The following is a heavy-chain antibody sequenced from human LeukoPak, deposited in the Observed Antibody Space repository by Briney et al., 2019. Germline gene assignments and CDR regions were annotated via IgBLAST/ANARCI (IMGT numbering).Heavy chain of an antibody. J-gene: IGHJ5*02. CDR1: GYTFTSYG. CDR3: AREATDDSFDP. D-gene: IGHD1-26*01. V-gene: IGHV1-18*01. CDR2: ISAYNGNT. Sequence: GASVKVSCKXSGYTFTSYGISWVRQTPGQGLEWMGWISAYNGNTNYAQKLQGRVTMTTDTSTSTAYMELRSLRSDDTAVYYCAREATDDSFDPWGQGTLVTVSS.